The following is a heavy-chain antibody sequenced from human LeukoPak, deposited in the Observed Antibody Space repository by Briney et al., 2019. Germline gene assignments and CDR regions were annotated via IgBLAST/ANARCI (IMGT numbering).Heavy chain of an antibody. Sequence: SETLSLTCIVSGDSITSGNYYWSWIRQPAGEGLEWIGRIYADGTNYNPSLKSRVTISIDTSKNQFSLKMTSVTAADTAVYYCARAREDTATTNGYFYYYYYYMDVWGKGTTVTVSS. CDR3: ARAREDTATTNGYFYYYYYYMDV. CDR1: GDSITSGNYY. J-gene: IGHJ6*03. V-gene: IGHV4-61*02. CDR2: IYADGT. D-gene: IGHD5-18*01.